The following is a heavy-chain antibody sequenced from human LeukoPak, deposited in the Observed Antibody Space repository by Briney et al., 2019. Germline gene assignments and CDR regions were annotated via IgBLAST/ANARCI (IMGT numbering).Heavy chain of an antibody. J-gene: IGHJ5*02. CDR1: GDSFSSNSAA. Sequence: SQTLSLTCAISGDSFSSNSAAWNWIRQSPSRGLEWLGRTYYRSKWYTEYAVSVKSRITINPDTSKNQFSLQLSSVNPEDTAVYYCASGVDTEDPWGQGTLVTVSS. CDR2: TYYRSKWYT. CDR3: ASGVDTEDP. V-gene: IGHV6-1*01. D-gene: IGHD5-18*01.